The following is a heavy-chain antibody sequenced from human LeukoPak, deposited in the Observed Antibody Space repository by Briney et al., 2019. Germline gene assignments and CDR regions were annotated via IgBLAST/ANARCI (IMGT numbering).Heavy chain of an antibody. CDR1: GFTFSSYA. Sequence: GGSLRLSCAASGFTFSSYAMSWVRQAPGKGLEWVSAISGSGGSTYYADSVKGRFTISRDNSKNTLYLQMNSLRAEDTAVYYCAKLYSSGWFLKYFQHWGQGTLVTVSS. D-gene: IGHD6-19*01. CDR2: ISGSGGST. V-gene: IGHV3-23*01. J-gene: IGHJ1*01. CDR3: AKLYSSGWFLKYFQH.